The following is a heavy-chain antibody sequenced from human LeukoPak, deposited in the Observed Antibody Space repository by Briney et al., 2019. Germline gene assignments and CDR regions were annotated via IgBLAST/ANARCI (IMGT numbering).Heavy chain of an antibody. Sequence: GGSLRLSCAASGFTFSSYGMHWVRQAPGKGLEWVAAIWYDGSNKYYADSVKGRFTISRDNSKNTLYLQMNSLRVEDTAVYFCARDLWFGKFLLACDYCGQGTLVTVSS. CDR1: GFTFSSYG. J-gene: IGHJ4*02. D-gene: IGHD3-10*01. CDR2: IWYDGSNK. V-gene: IGHV3-33*01. CDR3: ARDLWFGKFLLACDY.